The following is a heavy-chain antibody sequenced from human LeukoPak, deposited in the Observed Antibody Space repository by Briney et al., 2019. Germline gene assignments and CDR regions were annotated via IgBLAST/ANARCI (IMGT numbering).Heavy chain of an antibody. D-gene: IGHD2-15*01. CDR1: GYTFTSYG. J-gene: IGHJ4*02. CDR2: ISAYNGNT. CDR3: ARARGGGSNPNLNDY. V-gene: IGHV1-18*01. Sequence: GASVKVSCTASGYTFTSYGISWVRQAPGQGLEWMGWISAYNGNTNYAQKLQGRVTMTTDTSTSTAYMELRSLRSDDTAVYYCARARGGGSNPNLNDYWGQGTLVTVSS.